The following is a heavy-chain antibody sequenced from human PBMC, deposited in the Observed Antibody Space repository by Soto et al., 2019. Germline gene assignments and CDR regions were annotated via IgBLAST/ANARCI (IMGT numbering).Heavy chain of an antibody. Sequence: SQTLSLTCAFSGDSVSTNSAAWNLIRQSPSRGLEWLGRTYYRSKWYNDYAVSVKSRININADTSKNQISPQLNSVTPEDTAVYYCARAGPDYYYYGLDVWGQGTTVTVSS. D-gene: IGHD3-10*01. CDR1: GDSVSTNSAA. CDR2: TYYRSKWYN. CDR3: ARAGPDYYYYGLDV. V-gene: IGHV6-1*01. J-gene: IGHJ6*02.